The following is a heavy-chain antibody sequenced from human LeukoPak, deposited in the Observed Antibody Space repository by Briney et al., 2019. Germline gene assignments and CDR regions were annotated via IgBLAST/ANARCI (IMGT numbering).Heavy chain of an antibody. D-gene: IGHD6-19*01. J-gene: IGHJ4*02. V-gene: IGHV3-15*07. Sequence: GGSLRLSCAASGFTFSNAWMNWVRQAPGKGLEWVGRIKSRSDGGTADNAAPVKGRFTISRDDSKNTLYLLMSSPKTEDTAVYYCTTGSGFIDYWGQGTLVTVSS. CDR1: GFTFSNAW. CDR2: IKSRSDGGTA. CDR3: TTGSGFIDY.